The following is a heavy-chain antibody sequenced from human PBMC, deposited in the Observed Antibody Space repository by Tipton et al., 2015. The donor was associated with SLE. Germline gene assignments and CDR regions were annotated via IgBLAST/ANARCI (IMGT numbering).Heavy chain of an antibody. V-gene: IGHV3-30*02. CDR2: IRYDGSNK. J-gene: IGHJ4*02. CDR3: AKDLIAEDIVVGGFDY. Sequence: SLRLSCAASGFTFSSYGMHWVRQAPGKGLEWVAFIRYDGSNKYYADSVKGRFTISRDNSKNTLYLQMNSLRAEDTAVYYCAKDLIAEDIVVGGFDYWGQGTLVTVSS. D-gene: IGHD2-15*01. CDR1: GFTFSSYG.